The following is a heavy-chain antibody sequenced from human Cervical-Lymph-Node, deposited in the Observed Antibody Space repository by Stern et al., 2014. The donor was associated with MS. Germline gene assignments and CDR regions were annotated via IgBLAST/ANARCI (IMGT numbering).Heavy chain of an antibody. CDR2: ISYDGRDK. CDR1: GFVFRRYA. V-gene: IGHV3-30*04. J-gene: IGHJ4*02. CDR3: AKGGSGSYLD. D-gene: IGHD1-26*01. Sequence: VQLVESEGGVVQPGRSLRLSCAASGFVFRRYALHWVRQAPGKGLAWVALISYDGRDKYYTDSVKGRFTVSRDNSNNTVDLEMNSLRLEDTAVYYCAKGGSGSYLDWGQGSLVTVSS.